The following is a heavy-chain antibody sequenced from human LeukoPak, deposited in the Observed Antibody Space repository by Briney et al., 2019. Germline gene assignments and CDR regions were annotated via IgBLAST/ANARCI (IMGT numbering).Heavy chain of an antibody. J-gene: IGHJ4*02. Sequence: ASVRDSCKASGYTFTAYYLHWVRQAPGQGLEWMGWINPNNGDTNYPQKSQGRVTMTRDTSISTAYMELSSLRSDDTALYYCARVPFCHTNKCLLPTSYWGQGSLVTVSS. V-gene: IGHV1-2*02. CDR2: INPNNGDT. CDR1: GYTFTAYY. CDR3: ARVPFCHTNKCLLPTSY. D-gene: IGHD2-8*01.